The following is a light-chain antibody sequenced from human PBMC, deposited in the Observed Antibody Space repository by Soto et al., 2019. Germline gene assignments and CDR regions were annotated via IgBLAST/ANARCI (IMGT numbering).Light chain of an antibody. J-gene: IGLJ2*01. CDR2: EVT. Sequence: QSALTQPPSASGSPGQSVTISCTGTSSDVGGYNFVSWYQQHPGKAPKLMIYEVTKRPSGVPDRFSGSKSGNTASLTVSGLQAEDEADYYCTSYAGSNIPVVFGGGTKL. V-gene: IGLV2-8*01. CDR3: TSYAGSNIPVV. CDR1: SSDVGGYNF.